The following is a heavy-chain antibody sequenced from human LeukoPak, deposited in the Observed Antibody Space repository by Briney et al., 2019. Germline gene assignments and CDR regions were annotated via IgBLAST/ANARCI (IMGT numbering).Heavy chain of an antibody. CDR3: ASRYYYDSSGHPHYYMDV. CDR1: GGSFSSYY. J-gene: IGHJ6*03. CDR2: IYYSGST. Sequence: SETLSLTCAVYGGSFSSYYWSWIRQPPGKGLEWIGYIYYSGSTNYNPSLKSRVTISVDTSKNQFSLKLSSVTAADTAVYYCASRYYYDSSGHPHYYMDVWGKGTTVTVSS. V-gene: IGHV4-59*01. D-gene: IGHD3-22*01.